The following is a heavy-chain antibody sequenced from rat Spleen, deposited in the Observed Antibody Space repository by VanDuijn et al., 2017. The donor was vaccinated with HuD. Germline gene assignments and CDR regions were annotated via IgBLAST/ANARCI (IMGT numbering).Heavy chain of an antibody. V-gene: IGHV2S61*01. J-gene: IGHJ2*01. CDR3: ATQHYYDGYYRDY. CDR1: GFLLISYA. D-gene: IGHD1-12*03. CDR2: IWGDGNT. Sequence: QVQLKESGPGLVQPSQTLSLTCTVSGFLLISYAVNWVRQPPGKGLEWMGVIWGDGNTNYNSALKSRLSISRDTSKSQVYLKMNNLQTEDTAMYFCATQHYYDGYYRDYWGQGVMVTVSS.